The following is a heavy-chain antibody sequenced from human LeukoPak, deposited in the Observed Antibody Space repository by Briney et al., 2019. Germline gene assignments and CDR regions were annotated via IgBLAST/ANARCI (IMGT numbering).Heavy chain of an antibody. J-gene: IGHJ5*02. CDR1: GYTFTNYY. CDR2: INPSDDTR. CDR3: ARSRGGHNYGLEVS. D-gene: IGHD5-18*01. V-gene: IGHV1-46*01. Sequence: ASVKVSCKASGYTFTNYYMHRVRQAPGQGLEWMGVINPSDDTRYSLQRFQGRVTVTRDTSTSTVFLELTSLRSEDTAVYYCARSRGGHNYGLEVSWGQGTLVTVSS.